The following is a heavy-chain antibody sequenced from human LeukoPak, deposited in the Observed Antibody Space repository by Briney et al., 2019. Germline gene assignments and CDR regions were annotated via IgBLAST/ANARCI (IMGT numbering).Heavy chain of an antibody. CDR1: GYTFTSYY. CDR3: ARAFAQGGNYYYMDV. V-gene: IGHV1-46*01. Sequence: ASVKVPCKASGYTFTSYYMHWVRQAPGQGLEWMGIINPSGGSTSYAQKFQGRVTMTRDTSTSTVYMELSSLRSEDTAVYYCARAFAQGGNYYYMDVWGKGTTVTVSS. CDR2: INPSGGST. J-gene: IGHJ6*03. D-gene: IGHD3-16*01.